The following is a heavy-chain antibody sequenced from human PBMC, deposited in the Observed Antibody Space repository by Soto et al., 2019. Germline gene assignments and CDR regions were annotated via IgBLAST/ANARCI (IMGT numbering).Heavy chain of an antibody. CDR3: ARGDYGDYGGLLIHENWFDP. CDR1: GGSISSSSYY. CDR2: TYYSGRT. D-gene: IGHD4-17*01. Sequence: QLQLQESGPGLVKPSETLSLTCTVSGGSISSSSYYWGWIRQPPGKGLERIGSTYYSGRTYYNPSLRSRVTRSVDTSKNQFSLKLSFVTAADTAVYYCARGDYGDYGGLLIHENWFDPWGQGTLVTVSS. V-gene: IGHV4-39*01. J-gene: IGHJ5*02.